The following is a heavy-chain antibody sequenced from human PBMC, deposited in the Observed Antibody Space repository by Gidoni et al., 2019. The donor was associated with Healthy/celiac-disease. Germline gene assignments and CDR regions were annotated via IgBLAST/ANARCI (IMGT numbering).Heavy chain of an antibody. Sequence: QVQLVQSGAEVKKPGSSVKVSCKAYGGNFSNYVISWVRQAPGQGLEWMGGVIPVYGTSQYAQKFQGRVTISADGSGSTAYMELNSLTSEDTAVYYCARGAAGSGSRGFYYYAMDVWGQGTTVTVSS. CDR2: VIPVYGTS. CDR3: ARGAAGSGSRGFYYYAMDV. CDR1: GGNFSNYV. V-gene: IGHV1-69*01. J-gene: IGHJ6*02. D-gene: IGHD3-10*01.